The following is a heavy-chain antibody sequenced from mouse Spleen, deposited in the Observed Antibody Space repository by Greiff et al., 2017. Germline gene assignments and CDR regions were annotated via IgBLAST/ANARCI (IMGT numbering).Heavy chain of an antibody. CDR3: TRGGGRGDY. D-gene: IGHD1-1*01. V-gene: IGHV1-15*01. Sequence: QVQLKQSGAELVRPGASVTLSCKASGYTFTDYEMHWVKQTPVHGLEWIGAIDPETGGTAYNQKFKGKAILTADKSSSTAYMELRSLTSEDSAVYYCTRGGGRGDYWGQGTTLTVSS. CDR2: IDPETGGT. J-gene: IGHJ2*01. CDR1: GYTFTDYE.